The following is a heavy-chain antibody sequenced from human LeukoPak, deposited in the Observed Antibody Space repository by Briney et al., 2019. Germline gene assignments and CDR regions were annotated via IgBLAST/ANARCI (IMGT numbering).Heavy chain of an antibody. CDR2: IKQDGSEK. CDR3: ATKSGTYYNY. V-gene: IGHV3-7*03. J-gene: IGHJ4*02. CDR1: GFTFSSYS. Sequence: GGSLRLSCAASGFTFSSYSMNWVRQAPGKGLEWVANIKQDGSEKYYVDSVKGRFTISRDNAKKSLYLQINSLRTEDTAVYYCATKSGTYYNYWGRGSLVTVSS. D-gene: IGHD1-26*01.